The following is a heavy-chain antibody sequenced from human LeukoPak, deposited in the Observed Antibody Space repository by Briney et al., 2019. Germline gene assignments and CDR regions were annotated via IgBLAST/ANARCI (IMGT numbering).Heavy chain of an antibody. CDR3: VRLYTTLTRSIWGWFDP. Sequence: GESLKISCDASGYRFSTYCIGWVRQKPGKGLEWMGIIYPDDSHTTYSPVFQGQVTISADKSISTAYLQWSSLKASDTAMYYCVRLYTTLTRSIWGWFDPWGQGTLVSVSS. CDR2: IYPDDSHT. J-gene: IGHJ5*02. D-gene: IGHD3-16*01. CDR1: GYRFSTYC. V-gene: IGHV5-51*01.